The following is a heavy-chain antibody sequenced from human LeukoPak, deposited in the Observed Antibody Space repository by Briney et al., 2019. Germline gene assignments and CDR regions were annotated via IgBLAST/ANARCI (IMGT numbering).Heavy chain of an antibody. CDR2: IWYDGSNK. Sequence: GGSLRLSCAASGFTFSSYGMHWVRQAPGKGLEWVAVIWYDGSNKYYADSVKGRFTISRDNSKNTLYLQMNSLRAEDTAVYYCAKDTGYSSSWYYSYFDYWGQGTLVTVSS. CDR3: AKDTGYSSSWYYSYFDY. J-gene: IGHJ4*02. D-gene: IGHD6-13*01. V-gene: IGHV3-33*06. CDR1: GFTFSSYG.